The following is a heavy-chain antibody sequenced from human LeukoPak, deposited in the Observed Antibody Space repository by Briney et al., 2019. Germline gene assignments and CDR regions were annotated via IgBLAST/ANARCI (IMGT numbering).Heavy chain of an antibody. D-gene: IGHD2-15*01. Sequence: LXXXXAAXXFTVXGXXMSWVRXAPGKXLEXXXVIXSGGSTYHADSVKGRFTISRDNSKNTLYLQMNSLRAEDTAVYYCAKTLLGYCSGGSCPLFDYWGQGTLVTVSS. CDR3: AKTLLGYCSGGSCPLFDY. J-gene: IGHJ4*02. CDR2: IXSGGST. V-gene: IGHV3-53*01. CDR1: XFTVXGXX.